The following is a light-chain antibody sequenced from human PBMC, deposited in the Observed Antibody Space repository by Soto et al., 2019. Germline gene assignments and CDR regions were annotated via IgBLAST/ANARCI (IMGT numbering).Light chain of an antibody. J-gene: IGKJ5*01. V-gene: IGKV3D-20*02. CDR3: QQRSNWRIT. Sequence: EIVLTQSPGTLSLSPGERATLSCRASQSVSSNFLAWYQQKPGQAPRLLISDTSNRATGIPARFSGSGSGTDFTLTISSLEPEDFAVYYCQQRSNWRITFGQGTRLEIK. CDR2: DTS. CDR1: QSVSSNF.